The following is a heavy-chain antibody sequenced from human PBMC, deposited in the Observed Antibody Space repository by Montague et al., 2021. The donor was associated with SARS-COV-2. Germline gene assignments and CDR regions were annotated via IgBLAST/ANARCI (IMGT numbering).Heavy chain of an antibody. CDR3: ASPTYYYDSSGSDAFDI. Sequence: SETLSLTCTVSGGSISSGSYYWTWIRQPAGKGLEWIGSIYYSGSTYYNPSLKSRVTISVDTSKNQFSLKLSSVAAADTAVYYCASPTYYYDSSGSDAFDIWGQGTMVTVSS. CDR1: GGSISSGSYY. J-gene: IGHJ3*02. CDR2: IYYSGST. V-gene: IGHV4-39*01. D-gene: IGHD3-22*01.